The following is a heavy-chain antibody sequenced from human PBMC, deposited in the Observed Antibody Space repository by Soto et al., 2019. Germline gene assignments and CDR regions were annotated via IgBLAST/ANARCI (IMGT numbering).Heavy chain of an antibody. CDR1: GFTISSYG. CDR3: ANDVSTMTTVTTSDFDY. J-gene: IGHJ4*02. D-gene: IGHD4-17*01. CDR2: ISYDGSNK. V-gene: IGHV3-30*18. Sequence: QVQLVESGGGVVQPGRSLRLSCAASGFTISSYGMHWVRQAPGKGLEWVAVISYDGSNKYYADSVKGRFTISRDNSKNTLYLQMNSLRAEDTAVYYCANDVSTMTTVTTSDFDYWGQGTLVTVSS.